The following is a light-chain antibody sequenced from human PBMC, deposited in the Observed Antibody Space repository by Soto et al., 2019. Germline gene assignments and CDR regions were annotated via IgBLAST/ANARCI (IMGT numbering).Light chain of an antibody. Sequence: DIQLTQSPSSLSASLGDRVTITCRASQDIKKFLAWYQQRPGKVPDLLIYAESTLRSGVPSRFSGNASETDFSFTIPGLQPEDVATYYCQKYDRAPAMFGQGTKVDIK. CDR1: QDIKKF. CDR2: AES. CDR3: QKYDRAPAM. J-gene: IGKJ1*01. V-gene: IGKV1-27*01.